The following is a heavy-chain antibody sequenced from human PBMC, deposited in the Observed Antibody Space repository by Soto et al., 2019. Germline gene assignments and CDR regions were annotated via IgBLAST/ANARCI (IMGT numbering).Heavy chain of an antibody. CDR1: GYTFTSYA. J-gene: IGHJ5*02. CDR2: INAGNGNT. V-gene: IGHV1-3*01. Sequence: QVQLVQSWAEVKKPGASVKVSCKASGYTFTSYAMHWVRQAPGQRLEWMGWINAGNGNTKYSQKFQGRVTITRDTSASTAYMELSSLRSEDTAVYYCANAPGLDYYGSGSYRLDPWGQGTLVTVSS. CDR3: ANAPGLDYYGSGSYRLDP. D-gene: IGHD3-10*01.